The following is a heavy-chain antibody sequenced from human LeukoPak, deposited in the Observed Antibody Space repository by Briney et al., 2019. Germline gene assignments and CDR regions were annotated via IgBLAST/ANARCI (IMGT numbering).Heavy chain of an antibody. V-gene: IGHV3-23*01. CDR3: AKGPMVPAAIGLDYYYGMDV. Sequence: GGSLRLSCAASGCTFSSYARSWVREAPGKGLEWVSAIRGSGGSTYYADSVKGRLTISRDNSKNTLYLQMNSLRAEDTAVYYCAKGPMVPAAIGLDYYYGMDVWGQGTTVTVSS. D-gene: IGHD2-2*02. CDR1: GCTFSSYA. J-gene: IGHJ6*02. CDR2: IRGSGGST.